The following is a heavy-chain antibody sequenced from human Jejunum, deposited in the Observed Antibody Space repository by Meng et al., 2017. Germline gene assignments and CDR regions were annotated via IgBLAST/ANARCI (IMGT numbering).Heavy chain of an antibody. V-gene: IGHV1-18*01. J-gene: IGHJ2*01. Sequence: QVQLVQAGAVVNKPGASVKVSCKASGSYGISWVRQAPGQGLEWMGWISFDNGKTDYAQKFQGRVTMTTDTSTSTVYLELRSLRSDDTAVYYCARAQNQYDRSGRWYFDLWGRGTLVTVSS. D-gene: IGHD3-22*01. CDR2: ISFDNGKT. CDR1: GSYG. CDR3: ARAQNQYDRSGRWYFDL.